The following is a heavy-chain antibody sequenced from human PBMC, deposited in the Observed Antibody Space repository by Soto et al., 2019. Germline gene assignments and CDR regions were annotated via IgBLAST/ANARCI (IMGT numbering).Heavy chain of an antibody. CDR2: ISWTGGTI. CDR3: TRSIGPSCYSSFDN. J-gene: IGHJ4*02. V-gene: IGHV3-9*01. D-gene: IGHD2-15*01. CDR1: GFTFDDFA. Sequence: EVQLVESGGGLVQPGRSLRLSCATSGFTFDDFAIHWVRQAPWKGLEWDSGISWTGGTIGYGDSVRGRFTISRDNARNSLYLQMNSLRVEDTALYYCTRSIGPSCYSSFDNFGQGTLVTVSS.